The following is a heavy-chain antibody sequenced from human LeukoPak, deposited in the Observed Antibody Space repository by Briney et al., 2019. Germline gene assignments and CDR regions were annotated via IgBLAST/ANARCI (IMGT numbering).Heavy chain of an antibody. Sequence: ASVKVSCKASGYTFTGYYMHWVRQAPGQGLEWMGWIDTNSGGTKPAQKFQGRVTMTRDTSINTAYMELSSLRSDDTAMYYCARDGAFDIWGQGTMVTVSS. CDR2: IDTNSGGT. CDR3: ARDGAFDI. CDR1: GYTFTGYY. J-gene: IGHJ3*02. V-gene: IGHV1-2*02.